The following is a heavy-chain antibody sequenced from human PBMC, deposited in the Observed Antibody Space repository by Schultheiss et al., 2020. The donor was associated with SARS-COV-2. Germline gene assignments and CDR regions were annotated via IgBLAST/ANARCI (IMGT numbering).Heavy chain of an antibody. CDR2: IYYSGST. V-gene: IGHV4-61*05. CDR3: AREPRGFSYGTFDY. Sequence: SQTLSLTCSVSGGSISSSSYYWGWIRQPPGKGLEWIGYIYYSGSTNYNPSLKSRVTMSVDTSKNQISLSLSSVTAADTAVYYCAREPRGFSYGTFDYWGQGTLVTVSS. J-gene: IGHJ4*02. D-gene: IGHD5-18*01. CDR1: GGSISSSSYY.